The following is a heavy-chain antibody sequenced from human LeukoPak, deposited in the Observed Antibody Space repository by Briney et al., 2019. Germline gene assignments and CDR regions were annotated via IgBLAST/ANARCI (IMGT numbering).Heavy chain of an antibody. D-gene: IGHD3-22*01. CDR1: GGSFSGYY. CDR2: INHSGST. V-gene: IGHV4-34*01. CDR3: ARESGSSGYYLAYFDY. J-gene: IGHJ4*02. Sequence: PSETLSLTCAVYGGSFSGYYWSWIRQPPGKGLEWIGEINHSGSTNYNPSLKSRVTISVDTSKNQFSLKLSSVTAADTAVYYCARESGSSGYYLAYFDYWGQGTLVTVSS.